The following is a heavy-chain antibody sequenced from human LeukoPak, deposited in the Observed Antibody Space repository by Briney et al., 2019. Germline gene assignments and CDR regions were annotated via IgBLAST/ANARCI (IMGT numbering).Heavy chain of an antibody. D-gene: IGHD2-15*01. CDR2: INHSGST. CDR3: ARTLYCSGGSCFQYYYYMDV. CDR1: GGSFSGYY. Sequence: SETLSLTCAVYGGSFSGYYWSWIRQPPGKGLEWIGEINHSGSTNYNPSLKSRVTISVDTSKNQFSLKLSSVTAADTAVYYCARTLYCSGGSCFQYYYYMDVWGKGTTVTISS. V-gene: IGHV4-34*01. J-gene: IGHJ6*03.